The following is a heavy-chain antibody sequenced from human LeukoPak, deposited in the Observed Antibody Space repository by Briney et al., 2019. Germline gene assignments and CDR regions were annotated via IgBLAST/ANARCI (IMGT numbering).Heavy chain of an antibody. CDR2: ISAYNGNT. Sequence: ASVKVSCKASGYTFTSYGISWVRQAPGQGLEWMGWISAYNGNTNYAQKLQGRVTMTTDTSTSTAYTELRSLRSDDTAVYYCARDPPYYSSSWYGFDPWGQGTLVTVSS. CDR1: GYTFTSYG. D-gene: IGHD6-13*01. J-gene: IGHJ5*02. V-gene: IGHV1-18*01. CDR3: ARDPPYYSSSWYGFDP.